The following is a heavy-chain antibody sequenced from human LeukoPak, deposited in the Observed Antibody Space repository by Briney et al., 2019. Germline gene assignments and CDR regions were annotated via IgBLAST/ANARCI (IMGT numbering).Heavy chain of an antibody. CDR2: IYPGDSDT. CDR1: GSRFTSYW. V-gene: IGHV5-51*01. D-gene: IGHD3-16*01. J-gene: IGHJ4*02. CDR3: ARWSVGEPNDY. Sequence: GGSLKISFKGSGSRFTSYWIGWVRPMPGKGLEWMGIIYPGDSDTRYSPSFQGQVTISADKSILTAYRQWSSMKASDTAMYYCARWSVGEPNDYWGQGTLVTVSS.